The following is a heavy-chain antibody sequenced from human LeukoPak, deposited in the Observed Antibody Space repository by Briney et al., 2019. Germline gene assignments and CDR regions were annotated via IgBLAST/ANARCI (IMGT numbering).Heavy chain of an antibody. J-gene: IGHJ4*02. D-gene: IGHD2-2*01. CDR3: ARLYCSSSSCFFDY. V-gene: IGHV3-74*01. CDR1: GFNVSSTY. CDR2: INSDGSGA. Sequence: GGSLRLSCVASGFNVSSTYMNWVRQAPGKGLVWVSHINSDGSGAGYADSVKGRFTISRDNAKNTLYLQMNSLRDEDTAVYYCARLYCSSSSCFFDYWGQGTLVTVSS.